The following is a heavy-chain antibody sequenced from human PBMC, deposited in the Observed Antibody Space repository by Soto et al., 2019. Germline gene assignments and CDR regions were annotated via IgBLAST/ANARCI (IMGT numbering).Heavy chain of an antibody. Sequence: SETLSLTCTVSGGSISSGDYYWSWIRQPPGKGLEWIGSIYYSGSTYYNPSLKSRVTISVDTSKNQFSLKLSSVTAADTAVYYCARHTYSSSWYGGGDYYYYGMDVWGQGTTVTVSS. J-gene: IGHJ6*02. CDR3: ARHTYSSSWYGGGDYYYYGMDV. D-gene: IGHD6-13*01. CDR1: GGSISSGDYY. CDR2: IYYSGST. V-gene: IGHV4-39*01.